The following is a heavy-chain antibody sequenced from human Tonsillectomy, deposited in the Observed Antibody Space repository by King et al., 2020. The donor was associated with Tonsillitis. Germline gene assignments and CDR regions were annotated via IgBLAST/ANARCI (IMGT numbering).Heavy chain of an antibody. CDR3: AKDMGRYYYYHGMDV. CDR1: GFTFDDYA. V-gene: IGHV3-43D*03. Sequence: VQLVESGGVVVQPGGSLRLSCAASGFTFDDYAMHWVRQAPGKGLEWVSLISWDGGSTYYADSVKGRFTISRDNSKNSLYLQMNSLRVEDTALYYCAKDMGRYYYYHGMDVWGQGTTVTVSS. J-gene: IGHJ6*02. D-gene: IGHD1-26*01. CDR2: ISWDGGST.